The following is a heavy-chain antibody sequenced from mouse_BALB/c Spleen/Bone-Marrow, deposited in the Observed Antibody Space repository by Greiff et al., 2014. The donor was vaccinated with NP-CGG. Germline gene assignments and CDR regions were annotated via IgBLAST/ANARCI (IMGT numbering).Heavy chain of an antibody. Sequence: VQRVESGAELAKPGASVKMSCKASGYTFTVYRIHWVKQRPGQGLEWIGYINPSTAYTEYNQKFKDKATLTADKSSATAYMQLSSLTSEDSAVYYCALTTATPFAYWGQGTLVTVS. D-gene: IGHD1-2*01. J-gene: IGHJ3*01. CDR2: INPSTAYT. CDR3: ALTTATPFAY. CDR1: GYTFTVYR. V-gene: IGHV1-4*01.